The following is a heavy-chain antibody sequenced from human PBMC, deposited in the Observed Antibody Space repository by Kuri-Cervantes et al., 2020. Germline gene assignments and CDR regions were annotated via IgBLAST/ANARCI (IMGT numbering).Heavy chain of an antibody. D-gene: IGHD3-16*02. V-gene: IGHV4-61*01. CDR1: GGSVSSGSYY. CDR3: ARGINDYVWGSYHHFDY. CDR2: IYYSGST. J-gene: IGHJ4*02. Sequence: GSLRLSCTVSGGSVSSGSYYWSWIRQPPGKGLEWIGYIYYSGSTNYNPSLKSRVTISVDTSKNQFSLKLSSVTAADTAVYYCARGINDYVWGSYHHFDYWGQGTLVTVSS.